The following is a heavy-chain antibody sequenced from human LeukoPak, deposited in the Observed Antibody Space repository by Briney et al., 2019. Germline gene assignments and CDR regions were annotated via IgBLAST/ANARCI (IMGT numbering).Heavy chain of an antibody. J-gene: IGHJ4*02. CDR2: ISAYNGNT. V-gene: IGHV1-18*01. CDR1: GYTFTSYG. Sequence: AASVKVSCKASGYTFTSYGISWVRQAPGQGLEWMGWISAYNGNTNYAQKLQGRVTMTTDTSTSTAYMELRSLRSDDTAVYYCAREHGSYPKAPIDYWGQGTLVTVSS. D-gene: IGHD1-26*01. CDR3: AREHGSYPKAPIDY.